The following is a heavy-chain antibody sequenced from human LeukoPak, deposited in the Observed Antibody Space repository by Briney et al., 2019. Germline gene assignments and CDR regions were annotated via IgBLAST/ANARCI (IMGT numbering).Heavy chain of an antibody. CDR1: GGSISSYY. Sequence: KPSETLSLTCTVSGGSISSYYWSWIRQPPGKGLEWIGYIYYSGSTNYNPSLKSRVTISVDTSKNQFSLKLSSVTAADTAVYYCARVTRYYGMDVWGQGTTVTVSS. D-gene: IGHD1-1*01. J-gene: IGHJ6*02. V-gene: IGHV4-59*01. CDR2: IYYSGST. CDR3: ARVTRYYGMDV.